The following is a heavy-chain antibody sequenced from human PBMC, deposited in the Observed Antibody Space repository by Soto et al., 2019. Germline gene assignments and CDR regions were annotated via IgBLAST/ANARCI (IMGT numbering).Heavy chain of an antibody. CDR2: INPNSGGT. Sequence: ASVKVSCKASGGTFNNYTIPWVRQAPGQGLEWMGWINPNSGGTNYAQKFQGRVTMTWDTSITTAYMELSRLGSDETAVYYCANGVAARPFDPWGQGTLVTVSS. CDR1: GGTFNNYT. D-gene: IGHD6-6*01. CDR3: ANGVAARPFDP. V-gene: IGHV1-2*02. J-gene: IGHJ5*02.